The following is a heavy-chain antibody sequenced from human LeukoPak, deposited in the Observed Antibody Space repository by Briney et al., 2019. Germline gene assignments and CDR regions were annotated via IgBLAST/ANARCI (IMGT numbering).Heavy chain of an antibody. CDR1: GASVISSH. Sequence: PSETLSLTCTVSGASVISSHWNWIRQSPGTGLEWIANVDYNGSTKYNPSLRGRGTMSLDTSKNQFHLKLESVTAADTARYYCSRGSYEPFDRWGQGTLVIVST. D-gene: IGHD3-22*01. CDR3: SRGSYEPFDR. CDR2: VDYNGST. J-gene: IGHJ5*02. V-gene: IGHV4-59*02.